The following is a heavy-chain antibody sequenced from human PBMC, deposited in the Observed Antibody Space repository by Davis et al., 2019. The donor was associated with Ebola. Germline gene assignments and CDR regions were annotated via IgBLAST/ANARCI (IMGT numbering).Heavy chain of an antibody. Sequence: GESLKISCAASGFTFSSYAMHWVRQAPGKGLEWVAVISYDGSNNYYAYCVKGRFTISSDNSKNTLYLQMNSLRAEDTAVYYCASDRGYCSGGSCYSLYYYGMDVWGQGTTVTVSS. CDR1: GFTFSSYA. J-gene: IGHJ6*02. CDR2: ISYDGSNN. D-gene: IGHD2-15*01. CDR3: ASDRGYCSGGSCYSLYYYGMDV. V-gene: IGHV3-30-3*01.